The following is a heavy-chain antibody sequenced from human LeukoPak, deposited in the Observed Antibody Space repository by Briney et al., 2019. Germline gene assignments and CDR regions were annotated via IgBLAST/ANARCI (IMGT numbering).Heavy chain of an antibody. CDR2: FYHSGST. Sequence: PSETLSLTCSVSGGFNTHYYWSWIRQPPGKGLEWIGYFYHSGSTNYNPSLKSRVTISVDTSKSHFSLKLSSVTAADTAVYYCASPRYNWGQGTLVTVSS. V-gene: IGHV4-59*01. CDR3: ASPRYN. CDR1: GGFNTHYY. J-gene: IGHJ4*02. D-gene: IGHD5-24*01.